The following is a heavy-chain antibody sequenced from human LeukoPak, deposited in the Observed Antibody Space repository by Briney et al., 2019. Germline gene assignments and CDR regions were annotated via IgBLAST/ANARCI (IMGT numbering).Heavy chain of an antibody. Sequence: GGSLRLSCAASGFTFSNAWMSWVRQAPGKGLEWVANIKQDGSEEFYVDSVKGRFTISRDNAKNSLYLQMNSLRVEDTAVYYCARDTPYCGGDCYPDYWGQGTLVTVSS. CDR2: IKQDGSEE. CDR1: GFTFSNAW. CDR3: ARDTPYCGGDCYPDY. V-gene: IGHV3-7*01. D-gene: IGHD2-21*01. J-gene: IGHJ4*02.